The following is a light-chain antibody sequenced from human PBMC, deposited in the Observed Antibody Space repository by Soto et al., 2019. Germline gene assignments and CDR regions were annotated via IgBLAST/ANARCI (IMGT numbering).Light chain of an antibody. CDR2: DVS. Sequence: QSALTQPRSVSGSPGQSVTFSCTGTSTDVGAYNFVSWYQHHPGKAPKLIIYDVSKRPSGVPDRFSGSKSGNTASLTISGLQAEDEAEYYCSSYTNINTRACVFGTGTKLTVL. J-gene: IGLJ1*01. CDR3: SSYTNINTRACV. V-gene: IGLV2-11*01. CDR1: STDVGAYNF.